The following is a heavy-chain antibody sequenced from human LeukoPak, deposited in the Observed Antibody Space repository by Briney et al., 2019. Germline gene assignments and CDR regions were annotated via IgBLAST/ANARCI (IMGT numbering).Heavy chain of an antibody. CDR1: GYTFTGYY. V-gene: IGHV1-69*13. CDR3: ARVTHTELSTWFDP. CDR2: IIPIFGSS. Sequence: SVKVSCKASGYTFTGYYMHWVRQAPGQGLEWMGGIIPIFGSSNYAQKFQGRVTITADESTTTAYMELSSLRSEDTGVYYCARVTHTELSTWFDPWGQGTLVTVSS. J-gene: IGHJ5*02. D-gene: IGHD5-18*01.